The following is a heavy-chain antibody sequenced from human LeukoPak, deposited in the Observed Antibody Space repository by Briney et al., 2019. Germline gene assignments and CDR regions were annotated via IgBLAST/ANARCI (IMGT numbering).Heavy chain of an antibody. D-gene: IGHD3-22*01. V-gene: IGHV3-23*01. Sequence: GGSLRLSCAASGFTFSSYGMSWVRQAPAKGLEWVSFITTSGATTSYADSVKGRFTISRDNPRNTLYMQMNSLRDEDTALYYCAIMHGYYDGSGYWVQWGQGTLVTVSS. CDR1: GFTFSSYG. CDR3: AIMHGYYDGSGYWVQ. J-gene: IGHJ4*02. CDR2: ITTSGATT.